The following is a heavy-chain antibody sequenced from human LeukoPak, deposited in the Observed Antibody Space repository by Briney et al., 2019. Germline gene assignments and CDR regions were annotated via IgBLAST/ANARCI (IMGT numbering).Heavy chain of an antibody. D-gene: IGHD3-10*01. CDR2: ISAYKGNT. J-gene: IGHJ3*01. V-gene: IGHV1-18*01. Sequence: GASVKVSCKASGYTFSTYGISWVRHAPGQGLEWMGWISAYKGNTYYAQKLQGRVTMTTDTSTSTAYMELRSLRSDDTAIYYCARDLYYYGSGSYYDVFDVWGQGTMVTVSS. CDR3: ARDLYYYGSGSYYDVFDV. CDR1: GYTFSTYG.